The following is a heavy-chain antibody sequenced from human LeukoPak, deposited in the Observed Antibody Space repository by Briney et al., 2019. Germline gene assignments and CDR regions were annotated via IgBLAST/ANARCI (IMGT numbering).Heavy chain of an antibody. J-gene: IGHJ4*02. V-gene: IGHV4-34*01. Sequence: PSETLSLTCAVYGGPFSGYYWSWIRQPPGKGLEWIGEINRSGSTNYNPSLKSRVTISVDTSKNQLSLKLSSVTAADTAVYYCARERRDSSGWYDYWGQGTLVTVSS. CDR3: ARERRDSSGWYDY. CDR1: GGPFSGYY. CDR2: INRSGST. D-gene: IGHD6-19*01.